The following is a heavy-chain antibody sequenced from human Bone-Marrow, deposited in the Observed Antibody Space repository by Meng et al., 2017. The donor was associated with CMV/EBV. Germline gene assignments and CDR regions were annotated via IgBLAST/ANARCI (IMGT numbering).Heavy chain of an antibody. CDR1: GFSLSNARMG. CDR2: IFSNDEK. Sequence: SGPTLVKPTETLTLTCTVSGFSLSNARMGVSWIRQPPGKTLEWLAHIFSNDEKSYSTSLKSRLTISKDTSKSQVVLTMTNMDPVDTATYYCARIYSNYEYFDYWGQGTLVTVSS. CDR3: ARIYSNYEYFDY. D-gene: IGHD4-11*01. V-gene: IGHV2-26*01. J-gene: IGHJ4*02.